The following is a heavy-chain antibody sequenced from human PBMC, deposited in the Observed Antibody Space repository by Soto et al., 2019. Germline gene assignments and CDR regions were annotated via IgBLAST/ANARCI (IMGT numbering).Heavy chain of an antibody. CDR3: AKYAGLSPGVRFHFDS. CDR1: GFTFGSYA. D-gene: IGHD7-27*01. Sequence: EVQMLESGGGLIQPGGSLTLSCTASGFTFGSYAMSWVRQAPGKGLEWVSSHSGRGATTYYAASVKGRFTISRDDSRNTLYLQMNSLSAEDTAVYYCAKYAGLSPGVRFHFDSWGQGTLVTVSS. J-gene: IGHJ4*02. CDR2: HSGRGATT. V-gene: IGHV3-23*01.